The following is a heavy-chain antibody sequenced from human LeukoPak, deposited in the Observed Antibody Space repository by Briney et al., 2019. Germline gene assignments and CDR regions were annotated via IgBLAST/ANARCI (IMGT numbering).Heavy chain of an antibody. J-gene: IGHJ4*02. V-gene: IGHV3-9*01. Sequence: GRSLRLSCAASGFTFDDYAMHWVRQAPGKGLEWVSGISWNSGSIGYTDSVKGRFTISRDNAKNSLYLQMNSLRAEDTAVYYCARGKHNGDYVRRYYFDYWGQGTLVTVSS. CDR3: ARGKHNGDYVRRYYFDY. CDR1: GFTFDDYA. D-gene: IGHD4-17*01. CDR2: ISWNSGSI.